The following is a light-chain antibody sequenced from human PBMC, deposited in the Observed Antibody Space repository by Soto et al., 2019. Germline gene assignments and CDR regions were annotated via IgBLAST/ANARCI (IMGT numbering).Light chain of an antibody. CDR3: QQYGSSPHFFA. CDR2: DAS. J-gene: IGKJ3*01. V-gene: IGKV3-20*01. Sequence: EFVLTQSPGTLSLSPGERATLSCRASQTVRNNYLAWYQQKPGQAPRLLIYDASSRATGIPDRFSGSGSGTDFTLTISRLEPEDFAVYHCQQYGSSPHFFAFGPGTKVIS. CDR1: QTVRNNY.